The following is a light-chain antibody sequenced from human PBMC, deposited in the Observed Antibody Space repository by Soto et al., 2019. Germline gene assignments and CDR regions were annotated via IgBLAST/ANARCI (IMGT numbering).Light chain of an antibody. Sequence: QSVLTQPPSASGTPGQRVTISCSGGSSNIGINSVNWYQQFPGTAPKVLIHTNNQRPSGVPGRFSGSKSGTSASLAISGLQSGDEADYYCGAWDESLNGYVFGTGTKVTVL. CDR2: TNN. CDR3: GAWDESLNGYV. CDR1: SSNIGINS. V-gene: IGLV1-44*01. J-gene: IGLJ1*01.